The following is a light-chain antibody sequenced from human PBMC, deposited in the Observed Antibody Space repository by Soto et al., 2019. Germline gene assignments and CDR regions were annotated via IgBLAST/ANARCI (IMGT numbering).Light chain of an antibody. V-gene: IGLV1-40*01. CDR2: GDN. J-gene: IGLJ2*01. CDR3: QSYDRSLSGSRVV. Sequence: QSVLTQPPSVSGAPGQRVTISCIGGSSNIWAGYNVHWYQQLPGAAPKLLISGDNNRPSGVPDRFSGSKSGTSASLAITGLQDEDEADYYCQSYDRSLSGSRVVFGGGTKLIVL. CDR1: SSNIWAGYN.